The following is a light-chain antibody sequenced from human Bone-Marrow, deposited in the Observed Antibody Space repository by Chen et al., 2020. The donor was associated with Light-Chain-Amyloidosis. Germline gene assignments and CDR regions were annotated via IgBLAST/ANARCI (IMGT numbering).Light chain of an antibody. CDR2: DAS. CDR3: QHRYNWPLT. J-gene: IGKJ4*01. CDR1: QSVSNY. Sequence: EIVLTQSPATLSLSPGERATRSFSASQSVSNYLLWYQQKPGQAHRLLIYDASNRATGIPARFSGSGSGTDFTLTISSLEPEEFAVYYCQHRYNWPLTFGGGTKVEIK. V-gene: IGKV3-11*01.